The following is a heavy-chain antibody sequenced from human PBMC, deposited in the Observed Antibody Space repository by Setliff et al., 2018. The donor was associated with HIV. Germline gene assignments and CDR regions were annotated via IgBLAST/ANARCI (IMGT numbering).Heavy chain of an antibody. D-gene: IGHD4-17*01. CDR1: GDSISSYY. CDR3: ARVRDYGGNFFDY. CDR2: LYHSGST. Sequence: SETLSLTCTVSGDSISSYYWSWIRQPPGKGLECIGHLYHSGSTHYSPSLKSRVTISLDTSKNQFSLRLTSVTAADTAVYYCARVRDYGGNFFDYWGQGTLVTVSS. J-gene: IGHJ4*02. V-gene: IGHV4-59*08.